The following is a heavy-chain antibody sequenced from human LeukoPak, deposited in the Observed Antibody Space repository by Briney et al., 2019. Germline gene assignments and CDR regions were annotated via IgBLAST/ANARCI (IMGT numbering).Heavy chain of an antibody. Sequence: PGVSLRLSCAASGFTFSSYEMNWVRQAPGKGLEWVSYISSSGSTIYYADSVKGRFTISRDNAKNSLYLQMNSLRAEDTAVYYCARRVRGYSYGTGYFDYWGQGTLVTVSS. J-gene: IGHJ4*02. CDR3: ARRVRGYSYGTGYFDY. CDR2: ISSSGSTI. V-gene: IGHV3-48*03. CDR1: GFTFSSYE. D-gene: IGHD5-18*01.